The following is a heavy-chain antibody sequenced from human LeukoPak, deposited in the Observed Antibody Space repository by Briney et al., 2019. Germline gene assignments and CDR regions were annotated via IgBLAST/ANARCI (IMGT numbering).Heavy chain of an antibody. J-gene: IGHJ4*02. D-gene: IGHD6-6*01. CDR2: ISGSGGST. Sequence: PGGSLRLSCAASGFTFSSYAMSWVRQAPGKGLEWVSAISGSGGSTYYADSVKGRFTIPRDNSKNTLYLQMNSLRAEDTAVYYCAKHTGLSSSSAFDYWGQGTLVTVSS. CDR1: GFTFSSYA. V-gene: IGHV3-23*01. CDR3: AKHTGLSSSSAFDY.